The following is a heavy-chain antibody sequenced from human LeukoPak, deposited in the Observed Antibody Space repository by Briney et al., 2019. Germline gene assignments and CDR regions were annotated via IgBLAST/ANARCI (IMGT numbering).Heavy chain of an antibody. V-gene: IGHV3-21*01. Sequence: ETLSLTCTVSGGYISSSSYYWGWIRQPPGKGLEWVSSITSSSNYIYYADSVKGRFTISRDNAKNSLYLQMNGLRAEDTALYYCARDLPAPDDYVYMDVWGKGTTVTVSS. D-gene: IGHD3-16*01. CDR1: GGYISSSS. CDR3: ARDLPAPDDYVYMDV. CDR2: ITSSSNYI. J-gene: IGHJ6*03.